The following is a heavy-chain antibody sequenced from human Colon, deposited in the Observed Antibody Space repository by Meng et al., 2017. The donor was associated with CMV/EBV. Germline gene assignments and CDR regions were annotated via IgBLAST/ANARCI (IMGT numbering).Heavy chain of an antibody. D-gene: IGHD1-1*01. V-gene: IGHV1-18*01. J-gene: IGHJ4*02. CDR2: ISGSTGYT. CDR3: ARGRPNWSGVLDY. Sequence: VHLVRSGAEVKEPGALVLVSCRSSGYTFTSYGINWVRQAPGQGLEWMGWISGSTGYTNRAQKFQGRVTMTTDTSTSTAYLALTSLTSNDTAVYYCARGRPNWSGVLDYWGQGTPVTVSS. CDR1: GYTFTSYG.